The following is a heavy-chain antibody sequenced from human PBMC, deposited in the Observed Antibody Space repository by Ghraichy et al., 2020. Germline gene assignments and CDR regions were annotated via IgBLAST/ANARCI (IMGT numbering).Heavy chain of an antibody. D-gene: IGHD2-15*01. J-gene: IGHJ4*02. CDR1: GFTFSSYW. CDR3: ARGGPEYCSGGSCYAGDY. V-gene: IGHV3-74*01. CDR2: INSDGSSI. Sequence: LSLTCAVSGFTFSSYWMHWVRQAPGKGLVWVSRINSDGSSISYADSVKGRFTFSRDNAKNTLYLQMNSLRADDMAVYYCARGGPEYCSGGSCYAGDYWGQGTLVTVSS.